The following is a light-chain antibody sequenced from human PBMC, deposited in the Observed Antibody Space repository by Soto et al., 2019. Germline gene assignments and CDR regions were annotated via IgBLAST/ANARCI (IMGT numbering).Light chain of an antibody. J-gene: IGKJ5*01. CDR3: QQRRSWPPTIT. CDR2: GAS. V-gene: IGKV3-11*01. Sequence: EIVVTQSPATLSVSAGERVTLSCRASQSVGSKVAWYQQKPGQAPRLLIYGASSRATGIPDRFSGSGSGTDFTLTISSLEPEDFAVYYCQQRRSWPPTITFGQGTRLEIK. CDR1: QSVGSK.